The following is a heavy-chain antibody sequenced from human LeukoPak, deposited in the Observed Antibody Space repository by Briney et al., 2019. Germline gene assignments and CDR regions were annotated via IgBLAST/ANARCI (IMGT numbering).Heavy chain of an antibody. J-gene: IGHJ4*02. Sequence: GGSLRLSCAASGLTFSSYGMHWVRQAPGKGLEWVAIIWYDGSNYSYADSVKGRFTISRDNSKNTLYLQMNSLRAEDTAVYYCARDTSRDGYNLDCWGQGTLVTVSS. V-gene: IGHV3-33*01. D-gene: IGHD5-24*01. CDR3: ARDTSRDGYNLDC. CDR1: GLTFSSYG. CDR2: IWYDGSNY.